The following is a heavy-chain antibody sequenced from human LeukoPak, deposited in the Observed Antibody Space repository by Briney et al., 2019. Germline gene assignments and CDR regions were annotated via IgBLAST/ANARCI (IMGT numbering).Heavy chain of an antibody. Sequence: SETLSLTCAVYGGSFSGYYWSWIRQPPGKGLEWIGEINHSGSTNYNPSLKSRVTISVDTSKNQFSLKLSSVTAADTAVYYCARGGRPSSSLNYWGQGTLVTVSS. CDR1: GGSFSGYY. V-gene: IGHV4-34*01. CDR2: INHSGST. CDR3: ARGGRPSSSLNY. D-gene: IGHD6-13*01. J-gene: IGHJ4*02.